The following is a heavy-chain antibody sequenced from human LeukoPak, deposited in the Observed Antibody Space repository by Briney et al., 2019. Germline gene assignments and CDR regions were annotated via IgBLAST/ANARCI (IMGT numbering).Heavy chain of an antibody. V-gene: IGHV3-53*01. CDR1: GFTVSSNY. Sequence: PGGSLRLSCAASGFTVSSNYMSWARQAPGKGLEWVSVIYSGGSTYYADSVKGRFTISRDNSKNTLYLQMNSLRAEDTAVYYCARDPIIAARPGDYWGQGTLVTVSS. CDR2: IYSGGST. D-gene: IGHD6-6*01. CDR3: ARDPIIAARPGDY. J-gene: IGHJ4*02.